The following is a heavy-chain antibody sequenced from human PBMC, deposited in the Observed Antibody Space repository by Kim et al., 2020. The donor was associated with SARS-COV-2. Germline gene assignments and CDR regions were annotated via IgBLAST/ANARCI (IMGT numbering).Heavy chain of an antibody. V-gene: IGHV6-1*01. CDR1: GDSVSSNSAA. CDR2: TYYRSKWYN. Sequence: SQTLSLTCVISGDSVSSNSAAWNWIRLSPSRGREWLGRTYYRSKWYNEYAVSVKSRVTINPDTSKNQFSLQLNSVTPGDTAVFYCARSSNSYLDYWGQGTLVTVSS. D-gene: IGHD3-16*02. CDR3: ARSSNSYLDY. J-gene: IGHJ4*02.